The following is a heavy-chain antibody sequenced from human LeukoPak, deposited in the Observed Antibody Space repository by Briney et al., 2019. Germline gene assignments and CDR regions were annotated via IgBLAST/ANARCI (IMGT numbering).Heavy chain of an antibody. CDR2: MHYSGST. CDR3: AREEGSIAAAGIDY. CDR1: GASISSYY. D-gene: IGHD6-13*01. Sequence: PSETLSLTCSVSGASISSYYWGWVRQPPGKGLEWIGYMHYSGSTNYNPSLKSRVTIPVDTSKNQFSLKLSSVTAADTAVYYCAREEGSIAAAGIDYWGQGTLVTVSS. J-gene: IGHJ4*02. V-gene: IGHV4-59*12.